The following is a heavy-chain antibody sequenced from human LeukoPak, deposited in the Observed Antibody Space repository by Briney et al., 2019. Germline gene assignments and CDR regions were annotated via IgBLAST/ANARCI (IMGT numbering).Heavy chain of an antibody. Sequence: GGSLRLSCAASGFTLNTYGMHWVRQAPGKGLEWVAFIRLDGSNKYYADSVKGRSTISRDNSKNTLYLQMKSLRPEDTAVYYCARGDGYCSSASCSGNWGQGTLVTVSS. J-gene: IGHJ4*02. D-gene: IGHD2-2*03. V-gene: IGHV3-30*02. CDR2: IRLDGSNK. CDR3: ARGDGYCSSASCSGN. CDR1: GFTLNTYG.